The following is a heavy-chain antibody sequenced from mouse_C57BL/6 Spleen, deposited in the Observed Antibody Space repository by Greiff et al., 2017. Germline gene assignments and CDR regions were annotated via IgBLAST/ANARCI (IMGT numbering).Heavy chain of an antibody. D-gene: IGHD2-4*01. Sequence: QVQLQQSGSDLVKPGASVKLSCKASGYTFTVYTIHWVKQRSGQGLEWIGEFYPGSGSIKYNEKIKDKATMTADKSSSTVYMELSRLTSEDSAVYLCAGHQYYDYDVGDYFDYWGQGTTLTVSS. CDR3: AGHQYYDYDVGDYFDY. CDR2: FYPGSGSI. J-gene: IGHJ2*01. CDR1: GYTFTVYT. V-gene: IGHV1-62-2*01.